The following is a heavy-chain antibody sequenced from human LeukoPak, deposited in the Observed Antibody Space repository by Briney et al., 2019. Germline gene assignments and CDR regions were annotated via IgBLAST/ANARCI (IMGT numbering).Heavy chain of an antibody. CDR2: INHSGST. Sequence: SETLSLTCAVYGGSFSGYYWSWIRQPPGKGLEWIGEINHSGSTNYNPSLKSRVTISVDTSKNQSSLKLSSVTAADTAVYYCAHDSSGYYYFDYWGQGTLATVSS. CDR1: GGSFSGYY. CDR3: AHDSSGYYYFDY. V-gene: IGHV4-34*01. J-gene: IGHJ4*02. D-gene: IGHD3-22*01.